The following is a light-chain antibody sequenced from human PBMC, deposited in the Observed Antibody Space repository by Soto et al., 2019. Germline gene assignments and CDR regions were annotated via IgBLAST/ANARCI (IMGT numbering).Light chain of an antibody. V-gene: IGKV1-5*03. CDR3: QQYNSYPPMA. CDR1: QSISSW. J-gene: IGKJ1*01. Sequence: DIQMTQSPSTLSASVGDIVTITCRASQSISSWLAWYQQKPGKAPKLLIYKASSLESGVPSRFSGSGSGTEFTLTISSLQPDDFATYYCQQYNSYPPMAFGQGTKVEIK. CDR2: KAS.